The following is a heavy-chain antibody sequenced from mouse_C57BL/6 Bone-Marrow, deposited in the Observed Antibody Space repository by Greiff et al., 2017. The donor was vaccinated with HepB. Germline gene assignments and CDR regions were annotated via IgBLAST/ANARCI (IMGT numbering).Heavy chain of an antibody. D-gene: IGHD1-1*01. Sequence: EVKVEESGPGLVKPSQSLSLTCSVTGYSITSGYYWNWIRQFPGNKLEWMGYISYDGSNNYNPSLKNRISITRDTSKNQFFLKLNSVTTEDTATYYCARDPLYYGSTHWYFDVWGTGTTVTVSS. CDR3: ARDPLYYGSTHWYFDV. V-gene: IGHV3-6*01. CDR2: ISYDGSN. CDR1: GYSITSGYY. J-gene: IGHJ1*03.